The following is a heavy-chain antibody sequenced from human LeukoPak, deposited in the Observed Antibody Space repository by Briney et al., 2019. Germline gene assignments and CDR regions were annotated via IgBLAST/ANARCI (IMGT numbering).Heavy chain of an antibody. D-gene: IGHD4-17*01. Sequence: GGSLRLSCAASGFTFSSYAMSWVRRAPGKGLEWVSAISGSGGSTYYADSVKGRFTISRDNSKNTLYLQMNSLRAEDTAVYYCAKDSLTTVTTRGIDYWGQGTLVTVSS. CDR2: ISGSGGST. J-gene: IGHJ4*02. CDR3: AKDSLTTVTTRGIDY. CDR1: GFTFSSYA. V-gene: IGHV3-23*01.